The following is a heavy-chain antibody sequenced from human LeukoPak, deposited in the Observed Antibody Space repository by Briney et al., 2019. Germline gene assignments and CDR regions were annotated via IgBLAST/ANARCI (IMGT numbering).Heavy chain of an antibody. Sequence: GSLRLSCAASGFTFSSNSMNWVRQAPGKGLQWVSSISSSSSYIYYADSVKGRFTISRDNAKNSLHLQINSLMAEDTALYYCAREFYSSGTVVYWGQGTLGTVSS. CDR3: AREFYSSGTVVY. CDR2: ISSSSSYI. V-gene: IGHV3-21*04. J-gene: IGHJ4*02. CDR1: GFTFSSNS. D-gene: IGHD6-19*01.